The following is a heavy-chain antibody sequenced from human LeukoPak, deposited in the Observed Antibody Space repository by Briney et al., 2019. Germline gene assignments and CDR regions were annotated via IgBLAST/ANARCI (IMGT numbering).Heavy chain of an antibody. Sequence: GGSLRLSGAASGFSFSSYSMNWVRQAPGKGLEWVAVISYDGSNKYYADSVKGRFTISRDNSKNTLYLQMNSLRAEDTAVYYCARGTYDSSGLFDYWGQGTLVTVSS. CDR1: GFSFSSYS. D-gene: IGHD3-22*01. J-gene: IGHJ4*02. V-gene: IGHV3-30*03. CDR2: ISYDGSNK. CDR3: ARGTYDSSGLFDY.